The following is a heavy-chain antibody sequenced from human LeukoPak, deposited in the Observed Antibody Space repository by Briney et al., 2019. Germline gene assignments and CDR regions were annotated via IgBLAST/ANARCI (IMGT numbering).Heavy chain of an antibody. J-gene: IGHJ4*02. CDR3: ARPYGDYSLFDY. D-gene: IGHD4-17*01. CDR1: GYTFTGYY. CDR2: INPNSGGT. Sequence: ASVKVSCKASGYTFTGYYMHWVRQAPGQGLEWMGWINPNSGGTNYAQKFQGRVTMTRDTYISTAYMEPSRLRSDDTAVYYCARPYGDYSLFDYWGQGTLVTVSS. V-gene: IGHV1-2*02.